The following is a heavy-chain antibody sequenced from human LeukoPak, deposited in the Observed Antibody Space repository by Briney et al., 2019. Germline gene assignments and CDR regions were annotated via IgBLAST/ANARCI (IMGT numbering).Heavy chain of an antibody. Sequence: GESLKISCKGSGYSFTSYWIGWVRQMPGKGLEWMGIIYPGDSDTRYSPSFQGQVTISADKSISTAYLQWGSLKASDTAMYYCARHERTSGQLLAFDIWGQGTMVTVSS. CDR3: ARHERTSGQLLAFDI. D-gene: IGHD1-26*01. CDR2: IYPGDSDT. CDR1: GYSFTSYW. J-gene: IGHJ3*02. V-gene: IGHV5-51*01.